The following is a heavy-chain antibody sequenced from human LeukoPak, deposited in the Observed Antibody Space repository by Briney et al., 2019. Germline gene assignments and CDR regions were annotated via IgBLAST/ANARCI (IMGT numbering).Heavy chain of an antibody. CDR1: GFTFSTYW. J-gene: IGHJ4*02. Sequence: GGSLRLSCAASGFTFSTYWMHWVRQAPGKGLMWVSRINSDGSSTSYADSVKGRFTISRDNAKNTLYLQMNSLRAEDTAVYYCASQADSAYGDYNWGQGTLVTVSS. D-gene: IGHD4-17*01. V-gene: IGHV3-74*01. CDR2: INSDGSST. CDR3: ASQADSAYGDYN.